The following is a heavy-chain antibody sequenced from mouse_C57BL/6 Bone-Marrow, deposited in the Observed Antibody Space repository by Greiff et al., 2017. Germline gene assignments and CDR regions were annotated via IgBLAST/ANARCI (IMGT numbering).Heavy chain of an antibody. J-gene: IGHJ2*01. CDR1: GYTFTSYW. CDR3: ARVETTVVDFDY. Sequence: VQLQQPGAELVKPGASVKMSCKASGYTFTSYWITWVKQRPGQGLEWIGDIYPGSGSTNYNEKFKSKATLTVDTSSSTAYMQLSSLTSEDSAVYYCARVETTVVDFDYWGQGTTLTVSS. CDR2: IYPGSGST. D-gene: IGHD1-1*01. V-gene: IGHV1-55*01.